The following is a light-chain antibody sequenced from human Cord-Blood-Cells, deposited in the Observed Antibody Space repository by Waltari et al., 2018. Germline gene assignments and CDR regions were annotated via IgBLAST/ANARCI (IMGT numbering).Light chain of an antibody. CDR3: QQYGSSPT. V-gene: IGKV3-20*01. J-gene: IGKJ1*01. Sequence: EIVLTQSPGTLSLSPWARATLSCRTSQSVSSSYLAWYQQKPGQAPRLLIYGASSRATGIPDRFSGSGSETDFTLTISRLEPEDFAVYYCQQYGSSPTFGQGTKVEIK. CDR2: GAS. CDR1: QSVSSSY.